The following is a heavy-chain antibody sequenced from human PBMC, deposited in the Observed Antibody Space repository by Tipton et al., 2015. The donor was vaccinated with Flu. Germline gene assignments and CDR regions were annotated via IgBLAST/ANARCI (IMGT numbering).Heavy chain of an antibody. Sequence: QVQLVQSGGGAVQPGRPLRLSCEASGFIFSDHGMHWVRQAPGKGLEWVAVIWFDGSLEYYADSVKGRFTISRDNSKNTLYLQMSGLRAEDTAVYSCARGASNGDSFGWGQGTLVTVSS. CDR1: GFIFSDHG. V-gene: IGHV3-33*08. CDR2: IWFDGSLE. J-gene: IGHJ4*02. D-gene: IGHD2-15*01. CDR3: ARGASNGDSFG.